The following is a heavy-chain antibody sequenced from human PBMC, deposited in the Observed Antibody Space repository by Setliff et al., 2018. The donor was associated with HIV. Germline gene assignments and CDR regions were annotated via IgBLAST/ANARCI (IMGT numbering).Heavy chain of an antibody. Sequence: VASVKVSCKASGYSFTTYSLNWVRQVPGQGVEWMGMIIPMYNIPAYAQKFQGRVTFTADESTSTAYMELSSLSSEDTAVYYCARDQTGVAAAAFGGGSAWSDEGFDIWGQGTMVTVSS. J-gene: IGHJ3*02. CDR2: IIPMYNIP. V-gene: IGHV1-69*13. D-gene: IGHD6-13*01. CDR3: ARDQTGVAAAAFGGGSAWSDEGFDI. CDR1: GYSFTTYS.